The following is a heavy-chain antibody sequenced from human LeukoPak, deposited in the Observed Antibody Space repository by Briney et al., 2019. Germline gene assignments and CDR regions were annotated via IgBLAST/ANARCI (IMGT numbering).Heavy chain of an antibody. Sequence: GGSLRLSCAASGFTFSSYAMSWVRQAPGKGLEWVANINQHGGDKNYLDSVRGRFTISRDNAQNSLYLQMNSLRAEDTAVYYCASVPLRGDAFDIWGQGTMVTVSS. D-gene: IGHD3-16*01. J-gene: IGHJ3*02. CDR3: ASVPLRGDAFDI. V-gene: IGHV3-7*01. CDR1: GFTFSSYA. CDR2: INQHGGDK.